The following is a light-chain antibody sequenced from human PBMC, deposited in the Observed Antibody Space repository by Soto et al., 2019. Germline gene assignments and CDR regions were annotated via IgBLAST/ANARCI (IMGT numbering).Light chain of an antibody. V-gene: IGKV1-39*01. J-gene: IGKJ1*01. CDR2: AAS. Sequence: DIQMTQSPSSLSAFVGDTVTIVFLASQSISTYVTWYQQKPGKAPKLLIYAASNLQGGVPSRFSGSGSGTHFTLTISSLQPEDFATYYCLETYSTPWTFGQGTKVDIK. CDR1: QSISTY. CDR3: LETYSTPWT.